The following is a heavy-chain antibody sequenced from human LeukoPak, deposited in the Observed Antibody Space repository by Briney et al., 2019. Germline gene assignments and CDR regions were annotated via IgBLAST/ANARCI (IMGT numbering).Heavy chain of an antibody. D-gene: IGHD5-24*01. J-gene: IGHJ5*02. Sequence: SQTLSLTCDISGDSVSSQSAAWNCIRQSPSRCLEWLGRTYYRSKWYSDSPLSVKSRITIKADTSKNQISLQLNSVTPEETGVYYCASSTNWYNWFDPWGQGTLVTVSS. CDR2: TYYRSKWYS. CDR3: ASSTNWYNWFDP. CDR1: GDSVSSQSAA. V-gene: IGHV6-1*01.